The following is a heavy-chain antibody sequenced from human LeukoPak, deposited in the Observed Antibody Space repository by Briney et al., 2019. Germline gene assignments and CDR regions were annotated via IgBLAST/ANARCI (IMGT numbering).Heavy chain of an antibody. CDR2: ISSSSSYI. CDR3: ARVGYSYGAFDY. J-gene: IGHJ4*02. Sequence: GVSLRLSCAASGFTFSSYSMNWVRQAPGRGLEWVSSISSSSSYIYYADSVKGRFTISRDNAKNSLYLQMNSLRAEDTAVYYCARVGYSYGAFDYWGQGTLVTVSS. CDR1: GFTFSSYS. D-gene: IGHD5-18*01. V-gene: IGHV3-21*01.